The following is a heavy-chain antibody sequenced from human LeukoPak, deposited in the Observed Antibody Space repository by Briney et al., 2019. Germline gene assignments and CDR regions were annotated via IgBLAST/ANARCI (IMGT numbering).Heavy chain of an antibody. D-gene: IGHD2-15*01. CDR2: IIPIFGTA. J-gene: IGHJ6*03. V-gene: IGHV1-69*05. CDR3: ARDCSGGSCYSLFGFYYYMDV. CDR1: GGTFSSYA. Sequence: ASVKVSCKASGGTFSSYAISWVRQAPGQGLGWMGRIIPIFGTASYAQKFQGRVTITTDESTSTAYMELSSLRSEDTAVYYCARDCSGGSCYSLFGFYYYMDVWGKGTTVTVSS.